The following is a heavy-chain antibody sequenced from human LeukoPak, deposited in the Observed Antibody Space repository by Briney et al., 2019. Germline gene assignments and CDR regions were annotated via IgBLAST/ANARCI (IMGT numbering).Heavy chain of an antibody. CDR2: ISSSGRTI. V-gene: IGHV3-48*03. Sequence: GGSLRLSCGPSGFTFSSYEMNWVRQAPGKGLEWVSYISSSGRTIYYADSVKGRFTISRDNAKNSPYLQMNSLRAEDTAVYYCARGQLWIDYWGQGTLVTVSS. CDR3: ARGQLWIDY. J-gene: IGHJ4*02. CDR1: GFTFSSYE. D-gene: IGHD3-10*01.